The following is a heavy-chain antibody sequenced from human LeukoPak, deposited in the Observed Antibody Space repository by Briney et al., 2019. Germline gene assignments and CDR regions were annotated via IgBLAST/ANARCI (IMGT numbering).Heavy chain of an antibody. J-gene: IGHJ4*02. D-gene: IGHD1-1*01. Sequence: SETLSLTCTVSSGSISTSNYYWGWVCQPPGKALEWIGNIFYSGSTYYSPSLKSRVTISLDTSRNQFPLKLNSVTAADTAVYYCARDWNRYAYWGQGTLVTVSS. V-gene: IGHV4-39*06. CDR2: IFYSGST. CDR3: ARDWNRYAY. CDR1: SGSISTSNYY.